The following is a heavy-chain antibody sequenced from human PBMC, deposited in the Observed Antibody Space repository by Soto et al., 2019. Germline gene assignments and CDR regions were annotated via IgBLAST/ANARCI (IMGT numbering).Heavy chain of an antibody. D-gene: IGHD3-3*01. CDR3: ARVLPIDYDFWSGNIDY. CDR2: ISAYNGNT. V-gene: IGHV1-18*01. Sequence: QVRLVQSGAEVKKPGASVKVSCKASGYTFTSYGISWVRQAPGQGLEWMGWISAYNGNTNYAQKLQGRVTMTTDTSTSTAYMELRSLRSDDTAVYYCARVLPIDYDFWSGNIDYWGQGTLVTVSS. CDR1: GYTFTSYG. J-gene: IGHJ4*02.